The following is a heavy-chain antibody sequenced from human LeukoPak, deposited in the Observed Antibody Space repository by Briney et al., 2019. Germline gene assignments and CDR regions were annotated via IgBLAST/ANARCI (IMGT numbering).Heavy chain of an antibody. D-gene: IGHD2-15*01. CDR3: ARGPRYCSGGSCSWFDY. V-gene: IGHV1-2*02. Sequence: ASVKVSCKASGYTFTSYDINWVRQATGQGLEWMGWINPNSGGTNYAQKFQGRVTMTRDTSISTAYMELSRLRSDDTAVYYCARGPRYCSGGSCSWFDYWGQGTLVTVSS. CDR1: GYTFTSYD. CDR2: INPNSGGT. J-gene: IGHJ4*02.